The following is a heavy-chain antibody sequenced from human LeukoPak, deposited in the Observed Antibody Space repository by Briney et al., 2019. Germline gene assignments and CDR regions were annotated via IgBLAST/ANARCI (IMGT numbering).Heavy chain of an antibody. Sequence: PSETLSLTCAVSGGSISSGGYSWSWIRQPPGKGLEWIGYIYHSGSTYYNPSLKSRVTISVDRSKNQFSLKLSSVTAADTAVYYCARRCPWFDPWGQGTLVTVSS. CDR2: IYHSGST. CDR3: ARRCPWFDP. D-gene: IGHD2-2*01. CDR1: GGSISSGGYS. J-gene: IGHJ5*02. V-gene: IGHV4-30-2*01.